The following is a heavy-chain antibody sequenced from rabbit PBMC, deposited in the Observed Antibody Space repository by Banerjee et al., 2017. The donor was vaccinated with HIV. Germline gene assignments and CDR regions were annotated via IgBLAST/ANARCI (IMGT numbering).Heavy chain of an antibody. V-gene: IGHV1S40*01. CDR3: ARDLAGVIGWNFNL. CDR2: IGGGSSGIT. J-gene: IGHJ4*01. CDR1: AFSFSSTYY. Sequence: QSLEESGGGLVQPEGSLTLTCTASAFSFSSTYYMCWVRQAPGKGLEWIGCIGGGSSGITYYASWAKGRFTISKTSSTTVTLQMTSLTAADTATYFCARDLAGVIGWNFNLWGPGTLVTVS. D-gene: IGHD4-1*01.